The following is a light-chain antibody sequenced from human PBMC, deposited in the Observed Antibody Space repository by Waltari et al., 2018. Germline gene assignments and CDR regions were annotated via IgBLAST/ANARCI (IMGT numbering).Light chain of an antibody. CDR3: CSYAGSFTWV. Sequence: QSAPTQPAPVSGSPGQSIPILCTGTNSDIGWYNLVSWYQQHPDKAPKLIIYDVTERPSGGSDRLSGSKSGNTASLTITGIQAEDEADYYCCSYAGSFTWVFGGGTKLTVL. V-gene: IGLV2-23*02. J-gene: IGLJ3*02. CDR2: DVT. CDR1: NSDIGWYNL.